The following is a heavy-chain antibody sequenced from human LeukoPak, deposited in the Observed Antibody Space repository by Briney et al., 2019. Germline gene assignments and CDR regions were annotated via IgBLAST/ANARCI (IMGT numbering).Heavy chain of an antibody. CDR1: GYTFTSYY. D-gene: IGHD6-19*01. CDR3: ARDQGSGWYPYSYGMDV. Sequence: GASVKVSCKASGYTFTSYYMHWVRQAPGKGLEWVSSISSSSSYIYYADSVKGRFTISRDNAKNSLYLQMNSLRAEDTAVYYCARDQGSGWYPYSYGMDVWGQGTTVTVSS. J-gene: IGHJ6*02. V-gene: IGHV3-21*01. CDR2: ISSSSSYI.